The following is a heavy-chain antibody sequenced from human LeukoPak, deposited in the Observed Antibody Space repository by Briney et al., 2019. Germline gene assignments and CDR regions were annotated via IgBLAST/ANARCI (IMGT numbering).Heavy chain of an antibody. V-gene: IGHV3-11*01. CDR2: ITNSGNTM. CDR3: ARGAGPLFDP. J-gene: IGHJ5*02. Sequence: TGGSLRLSCAASGFIFSDHYMSWIRQAPGKGLEWISYITNSGNTMYYADSVKGRFTISRDNAKKSLYLQMNSLRDADTAVYYCARGAGPLFDPWGPGTLVTVSS. CDR1: GFIFSDHY.